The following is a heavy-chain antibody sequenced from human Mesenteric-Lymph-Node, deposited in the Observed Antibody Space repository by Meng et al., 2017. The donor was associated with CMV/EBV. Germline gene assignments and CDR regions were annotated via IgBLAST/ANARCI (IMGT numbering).Heavy chain of an antibody. CDR3: TRLHSGRYYGDALDI. V-gene: IGHV3-7*01. J-gene: IGHJ3*02. D-gene: IGHD1-26*01. CDR1: GFSLSSYW. CDR2: IKEDGSEK. Sequence: GESLKISCAASGFSLSSYWTSWVRQAPGKGLEWVANIKEDGSEKYYVDSVKGRFIISRDNAKNSLYMQMNSLRAEDTAVYYCTRLHSGRYYGDALDIWGQGTMVTVSS.